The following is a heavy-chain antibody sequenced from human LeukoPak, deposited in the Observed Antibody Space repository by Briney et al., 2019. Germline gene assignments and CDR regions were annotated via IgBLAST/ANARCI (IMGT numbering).Heavy chain of an antibody. D-gene: IGHD4-17*01. CDR2: IIPILDIA. CDR1: GGTFSSYA. CDR3: ARVINDYGDYTIRDYAFDI. V-gene: IGHV1-69*04. Sequence: GASVKVSCKASGGTFSSYAISWVRQAPGQGLEWMGRIIPILDIANYAQKFQGRVTITADKSTTTAYMELSSLRSEDTAVYYCARVINDYGDYTIRDYAFDIWGQGTMVTVSS. J-gene: IGHJ3*02.